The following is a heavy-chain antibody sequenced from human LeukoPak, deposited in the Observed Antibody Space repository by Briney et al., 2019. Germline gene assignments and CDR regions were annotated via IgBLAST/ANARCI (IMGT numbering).Heavy chain of an antibody. CDR2: MNPNSGNT. CDR3: ARGKRDGYGTTFDY. J-gene: IGHJ4*02. V-gene: IGHV1-8*01. Sequence: ASVKVSXKASGYTFTSYDINWVRQATGQGLEWMGWMNPNSGNTGYAQKFQGRVTMTRNTSISTAYMELSSLRSEDTAVYYCARGKRDGYGTTFDYWGQGTLVTVSS. CDR1: GYTFTSYD. D-gene: IGHD5-24*01.